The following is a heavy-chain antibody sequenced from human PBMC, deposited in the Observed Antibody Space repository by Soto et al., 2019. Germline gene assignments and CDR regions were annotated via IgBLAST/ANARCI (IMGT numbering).Heavy chain of an antibody. Sequence: GASVKVSCKASGYTFTSNYMHWVRQAPGQGLEWMGIINPGGGSTNYAQKFQGRVTMTRDTSTRTVFMELSSLRSEDTAVYYCARDSPIGSTFSGYEAIDYWGQGTLVTSPQ. CDR3: ARDSPIGSTFSGYEAIDY. D-gene: IGHD5-12*01. J-gene: IGHJ4*02. V-gene: IGHV1-46*01. CDR1: GYTFTSNY. CDR2: INPGGGST.